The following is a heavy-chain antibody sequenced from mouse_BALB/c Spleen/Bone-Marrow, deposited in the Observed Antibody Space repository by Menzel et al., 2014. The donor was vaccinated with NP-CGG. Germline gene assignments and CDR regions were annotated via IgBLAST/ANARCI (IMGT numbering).Heavy chain of an antibody. V-gene: IGHV4-1*02. D-gene: IGHD4-1*01. Sequence: VMLVESGGGLVQPGGSLKISCAASGFDFSRYWMNWVRQAPGKGLEWIGEINPDSSMINYTPSLKDKFIISRDNAKNXLFLQMSKVKSEDTALYYCARPETGSWFAYWGQGTLVTVSA. CDR3: ARPETGSWFAY. CDR2: INPDSSMI. CDR1: GFDFSRYW. J-gene: IGHJ3*01.